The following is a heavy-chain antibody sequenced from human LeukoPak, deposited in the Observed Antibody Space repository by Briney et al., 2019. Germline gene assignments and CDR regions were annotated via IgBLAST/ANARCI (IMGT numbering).Heavy chain of an antibody. CDR1: GYSFTSYW. CDR2: IYPGDSDT. J-gene: IGHJ4*02. V-gene: IGHV5-51*01. D-gene: IGHD3-3*01. CDR3: ARASYDFWSGYYTPFDY. Sequence: GESLKISCKGSGYSFTSYWIGWVRQMPGKGLEWMGIIYPGDSDTRYSPSFQGQVTISADKSMSTAYLQWSSLKASDTAMYYCARASYDFWSGYYTPFDYWGQGTLVTVSS.